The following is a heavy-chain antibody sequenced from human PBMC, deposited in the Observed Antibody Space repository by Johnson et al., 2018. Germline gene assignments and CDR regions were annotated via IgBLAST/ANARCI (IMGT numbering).Heavy chain of an antibody. CDR1: GFILSDFN. CDR2: INRNSRNV. CDR3: TREGGENWLEQEAFGL. V-gene: IGHV3-21*01. Sequence: VQLVESGGGLVKPGGSLRLSCAASGFILSDFNMNWVRQAPGKGLEWVSSINRNSRNVYYADSLNGRFTISRDNAKNSLYLQMNSLRAEDTAVYYCTREGGENWLEQEAFGLWGQGTVVTGS. D-gene: IGHD3-10*01. J-gene: IGHJ3*01.